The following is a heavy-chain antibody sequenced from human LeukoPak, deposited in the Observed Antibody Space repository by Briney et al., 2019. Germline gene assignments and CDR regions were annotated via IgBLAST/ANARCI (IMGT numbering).Heavy chain of an antibody. CDR2: ISSNGGST. CDR1: GFTFSRCS. V-gene: IGHV3-64*01. CDR3: ASEVTWRFDY. Sequence: GGSLRLSCAASGFTFSRCSMYSVRQAPGKGLEYVSAISSNGGSTYYANSVKGRFTISRDNSKNTLYLLMGSLRGEDMAVYYCASEVTWRFDYGGQGNLVTVSS. J-gene: IGHJ4*02.